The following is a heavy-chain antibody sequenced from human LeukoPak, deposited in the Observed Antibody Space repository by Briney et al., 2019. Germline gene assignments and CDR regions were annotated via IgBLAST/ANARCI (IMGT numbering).Heavy chain of an antibody. CDR2: ISSSSSTI. CDR3: ARDSRYDFWSGSRVIDY. CDR1: GFTFSSYS. V-gene: IGHV3-48*01. J-gene: IGHJ4*02. Sequence: PGGSLRLSCAASGFTFSSYSMNWVRQAPGRGLEWVSYISSSSSTIYYADSVKGRFTISRDNAKNSLYLQMNSLRAEDTAVYYCARDSRYDFWSGSRVIDYWGQGTLVTVSS. D-gene: IGHD3-3*01.